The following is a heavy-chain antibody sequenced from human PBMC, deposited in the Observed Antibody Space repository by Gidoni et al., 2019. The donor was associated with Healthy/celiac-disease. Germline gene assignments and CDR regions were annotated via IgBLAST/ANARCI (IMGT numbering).Heavy chain of an antibody. D-gene: IGHD1-26*01. Sequence: DGLEWIGSIYYSGSTYYNPSLKSRVTISVDTSKNQFSLKLSSVTAADTAVYYCLGAPNRYYYYMDVWGKGTTVTVSS. CDR3: LGAPNRYYYYMDV. V-gene: IGHV4-39*01. J-gene: IGHJ6*03. CDR2: IYYSGST.